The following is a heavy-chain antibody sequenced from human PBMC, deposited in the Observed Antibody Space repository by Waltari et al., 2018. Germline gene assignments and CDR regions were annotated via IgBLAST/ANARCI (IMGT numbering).Heavy chain of an antibody. CDR1: GGSFSGYY. CDR2: ITHSRST. CDR3: ARRHCGFDY. D-gene: IGHD2-21*02. V-gene: IGHV4-34*01. Sequence: QVQLQQWGAGLLKPSETLSLTCAVYGGSFSGYYWSWISQPPGKGMEWIGEITHSRSTTYTPSLKSRVTISVDTSKNQFSLKLSSVTAAGTAVYYCARRHCGFDYWGQGTLVTVSS. J-gene: IGHJ4*02.